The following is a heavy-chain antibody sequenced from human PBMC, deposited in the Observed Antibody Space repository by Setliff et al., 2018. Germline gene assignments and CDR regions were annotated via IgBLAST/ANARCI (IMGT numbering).Heavy chain of an antibody. CDR1: GYTFTTYT. CDR2: INTHTGNP. Sequence: ASVKVSCKASGYTFTTYTMNWVRQAPGQGLEWMGWINTHTGNPTYAQGFTGRFVFSLDTSVSTAYLQISSLKAEDTALSYCARASRFGTIKYRGDYYMDVWGKGTTVTVSS. J-gene: IGHJ6*03. V-gene: IGHV7-4-1*02. CDR3: ARASRFGTIKYRGDYYMDV. D-gene: IGHD3-10*01.